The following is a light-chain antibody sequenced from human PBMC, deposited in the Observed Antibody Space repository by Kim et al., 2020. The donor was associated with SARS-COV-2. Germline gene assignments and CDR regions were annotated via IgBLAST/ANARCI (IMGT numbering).Light chain of an antibody. CDR3: QQYDDSPPMYT. V-gene: IGKV3-20*01. Sequence: EIVLTQSPGTLSLSPGERATLSCRASQSVSSSYLAWYQQKPGQAPRLLIYGASNRATGIPDRFSGSGSVTDFTLTITRLEPEDFAVYYCQQYDDSPPMYTFGQGTKMEI. CDR1: QSVSSSY. J-gene: IGKJ2*01. CDR2: GAS.